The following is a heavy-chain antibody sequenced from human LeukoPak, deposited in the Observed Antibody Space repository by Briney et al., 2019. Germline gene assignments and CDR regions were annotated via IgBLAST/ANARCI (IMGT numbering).Heavy chain of an antibody. V-gene: IGHV4-59*01. D-gene: IGHD6-13*01. Sequence: PETLSLTCTVSGGSISSYYWSWIRQPPGKGLEWIGNIHHSGSTYHNLSLKSRVTMSVDTSKNQFSLRLSSVTAADTAVYFCASGGSWSRHDFWGQGTLVTVSS. CDR3: ASGGSWSRHDF. J-gene: IGHJ4*02. CDR2: IHHSGST. CDR1: GGSISSYY.